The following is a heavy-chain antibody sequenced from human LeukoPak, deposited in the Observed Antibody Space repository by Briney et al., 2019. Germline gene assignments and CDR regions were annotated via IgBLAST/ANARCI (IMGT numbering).Heavy chain of an antibody. CDR2: ISGSGGST. D-gene: IGHD5-18*01. V-gene: IGHV3-23*01. CDR3: AKDRGYSYGYSTAFDY. CDR1: GFTFSSYA. J-gene: IGHJ4*02. Sequence: GGSLRLSCAASGFTFSSYAMSWVRQAPGKGLDWVSAISGSGGSTYYADSVKGRFTISRDNSKNTLYLQMNSLRAEDTAVYYCAKDRGYSYGYSTAFDYWGQGTLVTVSS.